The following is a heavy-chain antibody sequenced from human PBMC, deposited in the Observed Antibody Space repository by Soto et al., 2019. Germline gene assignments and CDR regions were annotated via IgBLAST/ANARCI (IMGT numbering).Heavy chain of an antibody. CDR3: AKDDTSGYYYIDY. Sequence: QVQLVESGGGVVQPGRSLRLSCAASGFTFSSHGMHWVRQAPGKGLEWVGLILYDGSDEFYTDSVRGRFTISRDDSKNTLYLQMNSLSAEDTAVYYCAKDDTSGYYYIDYWGQGTLVTVSS. CDR1: GFTFSSHG. J-gene: IGHJ4*02. CDR2: ILYDGSDE. V-gene: IGHV3-30*18. D-gene: IGHD3-22*01.